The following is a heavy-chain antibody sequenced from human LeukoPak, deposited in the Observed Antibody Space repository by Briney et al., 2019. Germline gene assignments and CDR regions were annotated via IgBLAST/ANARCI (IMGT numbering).Heavy chain of an antibody. Sequence: SGGSLRLSCAASGLTVSTNYMTWVRQAPGKGLEWVSIIHSDGSTYYADPVKGRFTISRDNYKNTLYPQMNSLRGEDTAMYYCARDLDYFDSSGSHRRRNYFDYWGQGTLVTVSS. V-gene: IGHV3-53*01. CDR1: GLTVSTNY. CDR3: ARDLDYFDSSGSHRRRNYFDY. CDR2: IHSDGST. J-gene: IGHJ4*02. D-gene: IGHD3-22*01.